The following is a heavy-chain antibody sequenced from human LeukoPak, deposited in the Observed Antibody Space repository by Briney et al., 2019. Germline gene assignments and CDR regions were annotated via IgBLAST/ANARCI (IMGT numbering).Heavy chain of an antibody. D-gene: IGHD6-19*01. CDR1: ANSFASYW. Sequence: GESLKISCKGSANSFASYWIGWVRQMPGKGLEWMGIIYPDDSDTRYSPFFQGQVAISVDKSISTAYLQWRSLKASDTAIYYCARAHAIAMAGSSDYFYHYKDVWGKGTSVTVSS. CDR3: ARAHAIAMAGSSDYFYHYKDV. CDR2: IYPDDSDT. J-gene: IGHJ6*03. V-gene: IGHV5-51*01.